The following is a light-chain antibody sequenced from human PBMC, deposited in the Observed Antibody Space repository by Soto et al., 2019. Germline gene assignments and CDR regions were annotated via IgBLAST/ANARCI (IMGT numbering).Light chain of an antibody. CDR1: SSNIGNNY. CDR3: AARDDSLSAFYV. J-gene: IGLJ1*01. CDR2: SNS. V-gene: IGLV1-47*02. Sequence: QSVLTQPPSVSAAPGQKVTISCSGSSSNIGNNYVSWYQQLPGTAPKLLIHSNSQRPSGVPDRFSGSKSGTSASLAISGLRSEDDAEYYCAARDDSLSAFYVFGTGTKVTVL.